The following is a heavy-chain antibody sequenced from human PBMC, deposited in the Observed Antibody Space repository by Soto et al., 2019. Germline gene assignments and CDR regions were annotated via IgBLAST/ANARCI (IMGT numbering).Heavy chain of an antibody. D-gene: IGHD1-1*01. CDR2: INRDGSST. CDR3: AREIVTTGEYYFDS. V-gene: IGHV3-74*01. Sequence: GSLRLSCAASGFTFRSYWMHWVRQAPGKGLVWVSRINRDGSSTSYADSVKGRVTISRDTAKNTLYLQMNSLRAEDTAVYYCAREIVTTGEYYFDSWGRGTLVTVSS. CDR1: GFTFRSYW. J-gene: IGHJ4*02.